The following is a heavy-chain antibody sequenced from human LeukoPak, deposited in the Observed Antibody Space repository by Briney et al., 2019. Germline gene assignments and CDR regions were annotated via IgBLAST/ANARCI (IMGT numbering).Heavy chain of an antibody. V-gene: IGHV4-4*07. CDR1: GGSISSYY. Sequence: SETLSLTCTVSGGSISSYYWSWIRQPAGKGLEWIGRIYTSGSTNYNPSLKSRVTISVDTSKNQFSLKLSSVTAADTAVYYCARGGRYMSASWYRSVYYYMDVWGKGTTVTVSS. CDR2: IYTSGST. CDR3: ARGGRYMSASWYRSVYYYMDV. D-gene: IGHD6-13*01. J-gene: IGHJ6*03.